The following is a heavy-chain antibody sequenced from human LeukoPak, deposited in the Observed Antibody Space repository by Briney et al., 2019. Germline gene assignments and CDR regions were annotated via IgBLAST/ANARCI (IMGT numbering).Heavy chain of an antibody. Sequence: PGGSLRLSCAASGFTFNTYAMSWVRQAPGKGLEWVSAICTSGGDTYYADSVKGRFTISRDNSKNTLSLQMNSLRAEDTAVYYCATYCFSTTCLFDFWGQGTLVTVSS. CDR2: ICTSGGDT. D-gene: IGHD2-2*01. V-gene: IGHV3-23*01. CDR1: GFTFNTYA. J-gene: IGHJ4*02. CDR3: ATYCFSTTCLFDF.